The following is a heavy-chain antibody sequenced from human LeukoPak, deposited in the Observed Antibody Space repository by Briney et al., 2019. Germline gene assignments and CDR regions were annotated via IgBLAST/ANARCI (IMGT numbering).Heavy chain of an antibody. CDR3: TTDRVTCSGGNCYPYYFDY. J-gene: IGHJ4*02. V-gene: IGHV3-15*01. Sequence: GGSLRLSCAASGFTFSNAWMSWVRQAPGKGPEWVGHIKSKTDGGTTDYAAPVKGRFTISRDYSRNTLFLQMNSLQTEDTAVYYCTTDRVTCSGGNCYPYYFDYWGQGTLVTVSS. D-gene: IGHD2-15*01. CDR1: GFTFSNAW. CDR2: IKSKTDGGTT.